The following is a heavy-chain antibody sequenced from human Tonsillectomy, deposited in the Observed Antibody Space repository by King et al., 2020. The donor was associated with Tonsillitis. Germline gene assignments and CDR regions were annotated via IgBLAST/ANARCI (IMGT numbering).Heavy chain of an antibody. CDR3: AAAQPRPYYYDSSGYSYEDY. V-gene: IGHV1-58*01. CDR2: IVVGSGNT. CDR1: GFTFTSSA. D-gene: IGHD3-22*01. Sequence: VQLVESGPEVKKPGTSVKVSCKASGFTFTSSAVQWVRQARGQRLEWIGWIVVGSGNTNYAQKFQERVTITRDMSTSTAYMELSSLRSEDTAVYYCAAAQPRPYYYDSSGYSYEDYWGQGTLVTVSS. J-gene: IGHJ4*02.